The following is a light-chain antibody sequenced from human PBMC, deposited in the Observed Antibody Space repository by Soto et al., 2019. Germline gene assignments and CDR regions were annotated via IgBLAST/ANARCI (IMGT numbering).Light chain of an antibody. CDR3: LQYDDWHRT. CDR1: QSVSNN. J-gene: IGKJ1*01. Sequence: EIVMTQSPAILSVSPGDRATLSCRAGQSVSNNLAWYQQKPGQTPRLVIYGASNRATGVPARFSGSGSGTDLTLTISSLQSEDFAVYYCLQYDDWHRTFGQGTKVEIK. V-gene: IGKV3-15*01. CDR2: GAS.